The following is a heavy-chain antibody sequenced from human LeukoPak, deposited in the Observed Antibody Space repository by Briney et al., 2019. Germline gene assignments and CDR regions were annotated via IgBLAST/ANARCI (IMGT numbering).Heavy chain of an antibody. CDR2: IDYAGGST. Sequence: GGPLRLSCAASGFTFSSYAMSWVRQAPGKGLEWVSGIDYAGGSTNYADSVQGRFTVSRDNSKNTLYLQMNSLRAEDTAIYYCAATRVCGGVLLRPNCLYFENWGQGTLVTVSS. J-gene: IGHJ4*02. CDR1: GFTFSSYA. CDR3: AATRVCGGVLLRPNCLYFEN. V-gene: IGHV3-23*01. D-gene: IGHD3-10*01.